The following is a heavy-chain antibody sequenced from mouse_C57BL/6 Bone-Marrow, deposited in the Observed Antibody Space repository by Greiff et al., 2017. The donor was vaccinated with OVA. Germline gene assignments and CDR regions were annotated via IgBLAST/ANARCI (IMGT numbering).Heavy chain of an antibody. J-gene: IGHJ3*01. CDR1: GYTFTSYW. CDR3: ARKSTAQAPFAY. V-gene: IGHV1-69*01. Sequence: QVQLQQPGAELVMPGASVKLSCKASGYTFTSYWMHWVKQRPGQGLEWIGEIDPSDSYTNYNQKFKGKSTLTVDKSSSTAYMQLSSLTSEDSAVYYCARKSTAQAPFAYWGQGTLVTVSA. D-gene: IGHD3-2*02. CDR2: IDPSDSYT.